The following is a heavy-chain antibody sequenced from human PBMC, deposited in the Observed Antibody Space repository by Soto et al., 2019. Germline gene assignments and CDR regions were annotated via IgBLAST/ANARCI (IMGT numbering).Heavy chain of an antibody. D-gene: IGHD2-2*01. CDR2: ISGSGGSK. J-gene: IGHJ6*03. Sequence: GGSLRLSCAASGFTFSSYAMSWVRQAPGKGQEGVSAISGSGGSKYYADSVKGRFTISRDNSKNTLYLQMSSLRAEDTAVYYCVKGERSTRTYYYYYMDVWGKGTTVTVSS. CDR3: VKGERSTRTYYYYYMDV. V-gene: IGHV3-23*01. CDR1: GFTFSSYA.